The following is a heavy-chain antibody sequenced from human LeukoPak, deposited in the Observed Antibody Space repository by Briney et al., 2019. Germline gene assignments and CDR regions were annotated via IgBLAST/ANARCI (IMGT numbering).Heavy chain of an antibody. V-gene: IGHV1-18*01. CDR2: ISAYNGNT. CDR3: ARDNKQWLVILAYCGMDV. CDR1: GYTFTSYG. Sequence: ASVKVSCKASGYTFTSYGISWVRQAPGQGLEWMGWISAYNGNTNYAQKLQGRVTMTTDTSTSTAYMELRSLRSDDTAVYYCARDNKQWLVILAYCGMDVWGQGTTVTVSS. D-gene: IGHD6-19*01. J-gene: IGHJ6*02.